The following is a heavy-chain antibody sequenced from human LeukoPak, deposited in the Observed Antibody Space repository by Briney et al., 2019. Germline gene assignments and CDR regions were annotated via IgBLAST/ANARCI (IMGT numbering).Heavy chain of an antibody. J-gene: IGHJ4*02. CDR1: GGSISSYY. D-gene: IGHD6-6*01. CDR2: IYYSGST. CDR3: ARSSYSSSGVVASSCFDY. V-gene: IGHV4-59*01. Sequence: PSETLSLTCTVSGGSISSYYWSWIRQPPGKGLEWIGYIYYSGSTNYNPSLKSRVTISVDTSRNQLSLKLHSVTTADTAVYYCARSSYSSSGVVASSCFDYWGQGTLVTVSS.